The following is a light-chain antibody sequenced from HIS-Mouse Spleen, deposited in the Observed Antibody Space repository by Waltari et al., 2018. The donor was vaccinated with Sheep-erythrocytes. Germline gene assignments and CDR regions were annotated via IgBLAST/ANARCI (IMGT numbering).Light chain of an antibody. CDR3: QQYYSYPYT. CDR1: QGISSY. V-gene: IGKV1-8*01. Sequence: IRMTQSPSSLSASTGDRVTITCRASQGISSYLAWYQQKPGKAPKLLIYAASTLQSGVPSRFSGSGSGTDFTLTISCLQSEDFATYHCQQYYSYPYTFGQGTKLEIK. CDR2: AAS. J-gene: IGKJ2*01.